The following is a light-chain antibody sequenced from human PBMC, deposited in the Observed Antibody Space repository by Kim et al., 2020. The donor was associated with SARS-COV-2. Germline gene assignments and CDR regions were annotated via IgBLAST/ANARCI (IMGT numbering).Light chain of an antibody. CDR3: QSRDSGGKVV. J-gene: IGLJ2*01. CDR1: SLRSYY. Sequence: SSELTQDPAVSVALGQTVRITCQGDSLRSYYATWYQQKSRQAPLLVIYGRNNRPSGIPDRFSGSTSGNTASLTISGAQAEDEADFYCQSRDSGGKVVFGGGTQLTVL. CDR2: GRN. V-gene: IGLV3-19*01.